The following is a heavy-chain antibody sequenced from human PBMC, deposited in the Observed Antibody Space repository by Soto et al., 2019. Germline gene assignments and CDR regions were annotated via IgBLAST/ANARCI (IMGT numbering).Heavy chain of an antibody. V-gene: IGHV3-23*01. CDR1: GFTFSSYA. J-gene: IGHJ4*02. D-gene: IGHD6-13*01. CDR3: AKDSLRIAAAGAPFYY. CDR2: ISGSGGST. Sequence: GGSLRLSCAASGFTFSSYAMSWVRQAPGKGLEWVSAISGSGGSTYYADSVKGRFTISRDNSKNTLYLQMNSLRAEDTAVYYCAKDSLRIAAAGAPFYYWGQGTLVTISA.